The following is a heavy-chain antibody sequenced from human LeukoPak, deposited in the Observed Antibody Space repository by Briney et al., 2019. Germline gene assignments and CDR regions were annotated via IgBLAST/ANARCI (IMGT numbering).Heavy chain of an antibody. CDR3: ARDPGGDYDSSGYSDY. V-gene: IGHV1-2*02. CDR2: INPNSGGT. D-gene: IGHD3-22*01. Sequence: ASVKVSCKASGYTFTGYYMHWVRQAPGQGLEWMGWINPNSGGTNYAQKFQGRVTMTRDTSISTAYMELSRLRSDDTAVYYCARDPGGDYDSSGYSDYWGQGTLVTVSS. J-gene: IGHJ4*02. CDR1: GYTFTGYY.